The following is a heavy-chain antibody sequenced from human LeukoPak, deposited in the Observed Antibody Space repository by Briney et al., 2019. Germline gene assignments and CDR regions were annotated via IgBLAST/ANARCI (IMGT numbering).Heavy chain of an antibody. D-gene: IGHD5-12*01. CDR2: MNPNSGNT. CDR3: SLGVDIVATPWGEFDY. CDR1: GYTFTSYD. Sequence: RASVKVSCKASGYTFTSYDINWVRQVTGQGLEWMGWMNPNSGNTGYAQKFQGRVTITRDTSISTAYMELSRLRSDDTAVYYCSLGVDIVATPWGEFDYWGQGTLVTVSS. V-gene: IGHV1-8*01. J-gene: IGHJ4*02.